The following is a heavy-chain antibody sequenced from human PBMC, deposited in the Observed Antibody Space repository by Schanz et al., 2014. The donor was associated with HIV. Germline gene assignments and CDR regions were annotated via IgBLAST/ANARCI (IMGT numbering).Heavy chain of an antibody. V-gene: IGHV1-18*01. Sequence: QVQLVQSGDEVKKPGASVKVSCKASGYTFSTYGISWVRQAPGQGLEWMGWINAYNGNTQYAQKFQGRVNMTTDTSTSTAYMELRNLRSDDTAVYYCARDLRVVPADSDNWFDPWGQGTLVTVSS. CDR1: GYTFSTYG. D-gene: IGHD2-2*01. J-gene: IGHJ5*02. CDR3: ARDLRVVPADSDNWFDP. CDR2: INAYNGNT.